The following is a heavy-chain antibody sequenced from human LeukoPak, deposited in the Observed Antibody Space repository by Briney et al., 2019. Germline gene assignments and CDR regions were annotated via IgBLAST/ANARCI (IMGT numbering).Heavy chain of an antibody. V-gene: IGHV3-15*01. CDR1: GFTFSNAW. D-gene: IGHD4-17*01. Sequence: GGSLRLSCAASGFTFSNAWMSWVRQAPGKGLEWVGRIKSKTDGGTTDYAAPVKGRFTISRDDSKNTLYLRMISLKTEDTAVYYCTTVGGVTTGENWFDPWGQGTLVTVSS. CDR3: TTVGGVTTGENWFDP. J-gene: IGHJ5*02. CDR2: IKSKTDGGTT.